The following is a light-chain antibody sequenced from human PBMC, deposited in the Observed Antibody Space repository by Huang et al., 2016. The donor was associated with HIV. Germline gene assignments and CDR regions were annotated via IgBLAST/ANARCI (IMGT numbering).Light chain of an antibody. CDR3: QQRSKWPLT. CDR1: QSIGTY. V-gene: IGKV3-11*01. CDR2: DVS. J-gene: IGKJ4*01. Sequence: EIVLTQSPVTLSLSPGDRVTLSCRASQSIGTYLAWYQQKSGQAPRLLIYDVSNRAAGVPARFSGSGSETDFTLTIASLDPDDFAIYHCQQRSKWPLTFGGGTKVEMK.